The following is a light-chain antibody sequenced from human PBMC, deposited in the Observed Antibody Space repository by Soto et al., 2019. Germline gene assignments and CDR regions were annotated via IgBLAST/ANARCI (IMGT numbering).Light chain of an antibody. CDR3: CSYAGSYTWV. Sequence: QSVLTQPRSVSGSPGQSVTISCTGTSSDVGGYNYVSWYQQNPDKAPKLIIFDVRRRPSGVPDRFSGSKSGNTASLTISGLQAEDEADYYCCSYAGSYTWVFGGGTQLTVL. CDR2: DVR. V-gene: IGLV2-11*01. CDR1: SSDVGGYNY. J-gene: IGLJ3*02.